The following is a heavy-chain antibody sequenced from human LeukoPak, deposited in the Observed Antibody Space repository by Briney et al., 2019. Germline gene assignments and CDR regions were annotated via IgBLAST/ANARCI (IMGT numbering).Heavy chain of an antibody. V-gene: IGHV1-69*13. CDR2: SIPIFGTA. Sequence: GASVKLSCKASGGTFSSYAISWVRQSPGQGLEWMVGSIPIFGTANYEQKFQGRVTITADESTSTAYMELSSLRSEDTAVYYCAGEVEMATITGAFDIWGQGTMVTVSS. CDR3: AGEVEMATITGAFDI. J-gene: IGHJ3*02. CDR1: GGTFSSYA. D-gene: IGHD5-24*01.